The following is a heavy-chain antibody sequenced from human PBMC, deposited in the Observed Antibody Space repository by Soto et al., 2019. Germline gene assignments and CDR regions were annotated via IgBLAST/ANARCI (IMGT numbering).Heavy chain of an antibody. Sequence: GGSLRLSCAASGFTFSSYAMSWVRQAPGKGLEWVSAISGSGGSTYYADSVKGRFTISRDNSKNTLYLQMNSLRAEDTAVYYCAKDYLAYCSGGSCFHAFDIWGQGTMVTVSS. CDR3: AKDYLAYCSGGSCFHAFDI. D-gene: IGHD2-15*01. V-gene: IGHV3-23*01. CDR1: GFTFSSYA. J-gene: IGHJ3*02. CDR2: ISGSGGST.